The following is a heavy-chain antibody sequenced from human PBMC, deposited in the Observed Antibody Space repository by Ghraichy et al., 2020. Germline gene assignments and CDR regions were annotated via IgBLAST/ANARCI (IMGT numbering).Heavy chain of an antibody. CDR1: GFTFSPYW. V-gene: IGHV3-7*01. CDR2: MKQDDSEK. Sequence: GGSLRLSCVASGFTFSPYWLAWVRQAPGKGLEWVANMKQDDSEKYYADSVKGRFTISRDNAKNSLYLQMNSLRAEDTALYYCARGYCSGRCNVNWFDCWGQGTLVTVSS. CDR3: ARGYCSGRCNVNWFDC. J-gene: IGHJ5*01. D-gene: IGHD2-15*01.